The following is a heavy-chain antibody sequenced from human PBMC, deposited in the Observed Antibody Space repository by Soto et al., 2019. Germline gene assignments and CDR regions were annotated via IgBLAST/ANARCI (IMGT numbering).Heavy chain of an antibody. CDR2: IIPIFGTA. Sequence: SVKVSCKASGGTFSSYAISWVRQAPGQGLEWMGGIIPIFGTANYAQKFQGRVTITADESTSTAYMELSSLRSEDTAVYYCALWGWNSSAARFRFDYYYYYGMDVWGQGTTVTSP. J-gene: IGHJ6*02. D-gene: IGHD1-7*01. CDR1: GGTFSSYA. CDR3: ALWGWNSSAARFRFDYYYYYGMDV. V-gene: IGHV1-69*13.